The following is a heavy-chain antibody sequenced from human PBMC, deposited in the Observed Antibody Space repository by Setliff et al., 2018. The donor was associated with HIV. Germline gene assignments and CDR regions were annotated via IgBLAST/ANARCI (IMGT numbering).Heavy chain of an antibody. CDR2: INPNSGGT. D-gene: IGHD3-22*01. J-gene: IGHJ3*02. V-gene: IGHV1-2*06. CDR1: GYTFTGYC. CDR3: ARPGYYDSSGPYAFDI. Sequence: VASVKVSCKASGYTFTGYCMHWVRQAPGQGLEWMGRINPNSGGTNYAQKFQGRVTMTRDTSISTAYMELSRLRSDDTAVYYCARPGYYDSSGPYAFDIWGQGTMVTVSS.